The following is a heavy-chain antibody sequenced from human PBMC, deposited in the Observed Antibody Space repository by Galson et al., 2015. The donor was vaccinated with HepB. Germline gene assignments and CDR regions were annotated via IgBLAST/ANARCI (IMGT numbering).Heavy chain of an antibody. J-gene: IGHJ4*02. Sequence: SLRLSCAASGFTFSSYSMNWVRQAPGKGLEWVSSISSSSSYIYYADSVKGRFTISRDNAKNSLYLQMNSLRAEDTAVYYCARVTVVTPRIDYWGQGTLVTVSS. V-gene: IGHV3-21*01. CDR2: ISSSSSYI. CDR1: GFTFSSYS. D-gene: IGHD4-23*01. CDR3: ARVTVVTPRIDY.